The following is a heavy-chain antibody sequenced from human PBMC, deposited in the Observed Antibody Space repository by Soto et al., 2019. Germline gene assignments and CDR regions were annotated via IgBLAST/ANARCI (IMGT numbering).Heavy chain of an antibody. J-gene: IGHJ4*02. D-gene: IGHD5-18*01. CDR3: ARDPGYSYGVDY. CDR1: GGSISSGDYY. CDR2: IYYSGST. V-gene: IGHV4-30-4*01. Sequence: PSETLSLTCTVSGGSISSGDYYWSWIRQPPGKGLEWIGYIYYSGSTYYNPSLKSRVTISVDTSKNQFSLKLSSVTAADTAVYYCARDPGYSYGVDYWGQGTLVTVSS.